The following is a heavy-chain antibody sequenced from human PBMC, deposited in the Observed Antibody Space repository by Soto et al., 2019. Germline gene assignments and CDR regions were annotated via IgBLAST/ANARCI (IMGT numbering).Heavy chain of an antibody. J-gene: IGHJ5*02. CDR1: GGTFSSYT. CDR2: ISPILGIA. Sequence: QVQLVQSGAEVKKPGSSVKVSCKASGGTFSSYTISWVRQAPGQGLEWMGRISPILGIANYAQKFQGRVTITADKSTSTAYMELSSLRSEDTAVYYCAPTPEVGGKWGWFDPWGQGTLVTVSS. D-gene: IGHD1-26*01. CDR3: APTPEVGGKWGWFDP. V-gene: IGHV1-69*02.